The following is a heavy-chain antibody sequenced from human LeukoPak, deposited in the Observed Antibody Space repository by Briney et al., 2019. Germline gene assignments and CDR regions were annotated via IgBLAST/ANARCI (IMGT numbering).Heavy chain of an antibody. CDR3: ARERGIAAAGTGIYYYGMDV. V-gene: IGHV1-69*06. CDR2: IIPIFGTA. Sequence: GASVKVSCKASGGTFSSYAISWVRQAPGQGLEWMGGIIPIFGTANYAQKFQGRATITADKSTSTAYMELSSLRSEDTAVYYCARERGIAAAGTGIYYYGMDVWGKGTTVTVSS. D-gene: IGHD6-13*01. J-gene: IGHJ6*04. CDR1: GGTFSSYA.